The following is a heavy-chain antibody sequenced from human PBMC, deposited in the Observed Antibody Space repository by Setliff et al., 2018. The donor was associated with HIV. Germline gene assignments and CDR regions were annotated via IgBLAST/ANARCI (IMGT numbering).Heavy chain of an antibody. D-gene: IGHD2-21*02. CDR1: GGTFSSYA. Sequence: SVKVSCKASGGTFSSYAISWVRQAPGQGLEWMGGIIPIFGTANYAQKFQGRVTITTDESTSTAYMELSSLRSEDTAVYYCAREGVVVTGHGYYFDYWGQGTLVTVSS. CDR2: IIPIFGTA. V-gene: IGHV1-69*05. J-gene: IGHJ4*02. CDR3: AREGVVVTGHGYYFDY.